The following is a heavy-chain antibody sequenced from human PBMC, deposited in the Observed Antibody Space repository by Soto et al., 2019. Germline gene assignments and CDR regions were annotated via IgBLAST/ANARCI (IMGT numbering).Heavy chain of an antibody. CDR1: GFTFSSYA. J-gene: IGHJ4*02. D-gene: IGHD2-15*01. Sequence: EVQLLESGGGLIQPGGSLRLSCAACGFTFSSYAMGWVRQAPGTGLEWVSVIVGSGGDNSFADSVKGRFTISRDNSKKMLYLHMNSLRAEDTATDYCAKDMVAAAYVETSPFDLWGQGTLVTVSS. V-gene: IGHV3-23*01. CDR3: AKDMVAAAYVETSPFDL. CDR2: IVGSGGDN.